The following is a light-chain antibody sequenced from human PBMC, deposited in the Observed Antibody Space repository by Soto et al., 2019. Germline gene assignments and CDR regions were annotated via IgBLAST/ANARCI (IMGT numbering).Light chain of an antibody. CDR2: GAS. J-gene: IGKJ1*01. CDR3: QQFGSSPWT. CDR1: QSVVSTH. V-gene: IGKV3-20*01. Sequence: IVLTQSPGTLSLSPGDRATLSCRASQSVVSTHLAWYQQKTGQAPRLLIYGASSRATGIPDRFSGNGYGTDFTLTINRLEPEDVAVYYCQQFGSSPWTFGQGTKVEIK.